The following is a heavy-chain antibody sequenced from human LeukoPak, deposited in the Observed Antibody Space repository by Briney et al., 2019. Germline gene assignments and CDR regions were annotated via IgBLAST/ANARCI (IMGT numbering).Heavy chain of an antibody. CDR1: GFTFSRSW. CDR3: VRALASPDDY. J-gene: IGHJ4*02. CDR2: SNNDGSTT. Sequence: GGSLRLSCAASGFTFSRSWMYWVRQAPGKGLVWVSRSNNDGSTTNHADSVKGRFTISRDNAKNTLYLQMNSLRGEDTAVYYCVRALASPDDYWGQGTLVTVSS. V-gene: IGHV3-74*01.